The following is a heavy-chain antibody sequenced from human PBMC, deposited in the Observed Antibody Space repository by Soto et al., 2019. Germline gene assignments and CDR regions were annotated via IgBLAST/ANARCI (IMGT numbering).Heavy chain of an antibody. Sequence: VQSGAEVTKPGASVKMSCRASGYIFTNYAIHWVRQAPGQGLEWMTWIHAGNGNSQYSQKFQGRLTITRDTSATTVYMELSSLTSEDTALYYCARGAVSGKFDFWGQGILVTVSS. J-gene: IGHJ4*02. CDR1: GYIFTNYA. CDR2: IHAGNGNS. D-gene: IGHD6-19*01. V-gene: IGHV1-3*01. CDR3: ARGAVSGKFDF.